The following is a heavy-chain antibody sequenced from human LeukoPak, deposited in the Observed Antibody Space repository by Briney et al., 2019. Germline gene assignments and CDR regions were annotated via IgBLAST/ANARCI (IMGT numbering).Heavy chain of an antibody. CDR2: IWYDGQNK. D-gene: IGHD6-19*01. Sequence: GESLRLSCAASGFTFSKYGMHWARQAPGKGLEWVALIWYDGQNKYYADSVKGRFNISRDNSKSILFRQMNGLRAEDTALYFCAREWGLIAVAGGPGYWGQGTPVTVSS. V-gene: IGHV3-33*01. CDR3: AREWGLIAVAGGPGY. CDR1: GFTFSKYG. J-gene: IGHJ4*02.